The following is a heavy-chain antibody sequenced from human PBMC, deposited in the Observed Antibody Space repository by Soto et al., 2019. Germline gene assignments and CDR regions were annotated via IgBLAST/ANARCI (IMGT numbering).Heavy chain of an antibody. Sequence: EVQLVESGGGLVQPGGSLRLSCAASGFTFSSYSMNWVRQAPGKGLEWVSYISSSSSTIYYADSVKGRFTISRDNAKNSLYLQMNSLGDEDTAVYYCSREGYDSSGYYVWGQGTLVTVSS. CDR2: ISSSSSTI. J-gene: IGHJ4*02. V-gene: IGHV3-48*02. D-gene: IGHD3-22*01. CDR1: GFTFSSYS. CDR3: SREGYDSSGYYV.